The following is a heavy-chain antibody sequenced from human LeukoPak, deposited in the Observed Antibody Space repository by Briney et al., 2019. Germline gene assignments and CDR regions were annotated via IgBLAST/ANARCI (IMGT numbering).Heavy chain of an antibody. V-gene: IGHV4-59*12. CDR3: ARDQFPITVYGVVKRKSDNYYMDV. Sequence: SETLSLTCTVSGGSISSYYWSWIRQPPGKGLEWIGYIYYSGSTNYNPSLKSRVTISVDTSKNQFSLKLISVTVADTAVYYCARDQFPITVYGVVKRKSDNYYMDVWGKGTTVTVSS. D-gene: IGHD3-3*01. CDR1: GGSISSYY. J-gene: IGHJ6*03. CDR2: IYYSGST.